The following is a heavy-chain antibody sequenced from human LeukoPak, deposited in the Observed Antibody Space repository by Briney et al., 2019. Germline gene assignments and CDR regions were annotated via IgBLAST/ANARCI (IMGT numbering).Heavy chain of an antibody. CDR3: ARARSSGVSYYYYYMDV. V-gene: IGHV1-2*02. Sequence: ASVKVSCKSSGYTFTDYYTHWVRQAPGQGLEWMGWINPKSGGTNYAQNFQGRVTMTRDTSISTAYMELSRLRSDDTAVYYCARARSSGVSYYYYYMDVWGKGTTVTVSS. J-gene: IGHJ6*03. CDR2: INPKSGGT. D-gene: IGHD3-10*01. CDR1: GYTFTDYY.